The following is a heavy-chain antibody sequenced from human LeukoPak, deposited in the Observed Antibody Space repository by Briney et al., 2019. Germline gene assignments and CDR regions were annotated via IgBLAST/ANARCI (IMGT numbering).Heavy chain of an antibody. CDR3: SRGSYNSGGTSDY. D-gene: IGHD2-15*01. V-gene: IGHV3-21*01. Sequence: GRSLRLSCAASGFTFSDYSMNWVRQAPGKGLEWVSYISTSGNYIYYADSVKGRFTISRDNAKNSLYLQMNSLRAEDTAVYYCSRGSYNSGGTSDYWGQGNLVTVSS. CDR1: GFTFSDYS. CDR2: ISTSGNYI. J-gene: IGHJ4*02.